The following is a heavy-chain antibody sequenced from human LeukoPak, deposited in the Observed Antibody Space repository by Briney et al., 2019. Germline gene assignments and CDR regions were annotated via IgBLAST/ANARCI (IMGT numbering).Heavy chain of an antibody. J-gene: IGHJ5*01. D-gene: IGHD2-21*01. Sequence: SETLSLTCAVSGFSVSTTYYWAWIRQPPGKGLEWIGSGHHSGSTYYNPSFKSRLSVSVDTSKNQFSQRLSSVTAADTAIFLCARHADCIAATTTTRDWFDLWGQGILVTVSS. CDR3: ARHADCIAATTTTRDWFDL. CDR2: GHHSGST. V-gene: IGHV4-38-2*01. CDR1: GFSVSTTYY.